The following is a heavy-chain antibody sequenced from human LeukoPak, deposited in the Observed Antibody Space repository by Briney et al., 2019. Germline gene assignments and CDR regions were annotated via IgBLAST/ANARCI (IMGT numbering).Heavy chain of an antibody. D-gene: IGHD6-13*01. Sequence: GGSLRLSCAASGFTFSSYGMHWVRQAPGKGLEWVAFIRYDGSNKYYADSVKGRFTISRDNSKNTLYLQMNSLRAEDTAVYYCARDRGPIAAAEYYYYYYGMDVWGQGTTVTVSS. CDR2: IRYDGSNK. CDR1: GFTFSSYG. V-gene: IGHV3-30*02. J-gene: IGHJ6*02. CDR3: ARDRGPIAAAEYYYYYYGMDV.